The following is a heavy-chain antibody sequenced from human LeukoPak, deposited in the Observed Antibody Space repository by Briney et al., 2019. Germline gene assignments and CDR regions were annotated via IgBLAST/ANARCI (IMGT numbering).Heavy chain of an antibody. CDR2: ISSSSSYI. CDR1: GFTSSSYS. CDR3: AREDLTMIVVDF. D-gene: IGHD3-22*01. Sequence: GGSLRLSCAASGFTSSSYSMNWVRQAPGKGLEWVSSISSSSSYIYYADSVKGRFTISRDNAKNSLYLQMNSLRAEDTAVYYCAREDLTMIVVDFWGQGTLVTVSS. V-gene: IGHV3-21*01. J-gene: IGHJ4*02.